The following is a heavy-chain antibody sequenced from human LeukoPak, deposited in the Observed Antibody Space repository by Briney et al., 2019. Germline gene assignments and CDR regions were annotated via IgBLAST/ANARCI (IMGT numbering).Heavy chain of an antibody. CDR3: ARVPSDY. CDR2: ISSGSSYI. CDR1: GFPFSTYS. V-gene: IGHV3-21*01. Sequence: GGSLRLSCAASGFPFSTYSMNWVRQAPGKGLEWVSSISSGSSYIYYADSVKGRFTISRDNAKNSLYLQMNSLRAEDTAMYFCARVPSDYWGQGTLVTVSS. J-gene: IGHJ4*02.